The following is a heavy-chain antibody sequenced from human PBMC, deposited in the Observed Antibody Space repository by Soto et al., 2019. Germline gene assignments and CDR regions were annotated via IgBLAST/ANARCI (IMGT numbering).Heavy chain of an antibody. D-gene: IGHD2-21*02. J-gene: IGHJ3*02. CDR1: GYTFTSYA. CDR3: ARYPSVVVTAIGAFDI. V-gene: IGHV1-3*01. CDR2: INAGNGNT. Sequence: ASVKVSCKASGYTFTSYAMHWVRQAPGQRLEWMGWINAGNGNTKYSQKFQGRVTITRDTSASTAYMELSSLRSEDTAVYYCARYPSVVVTAIGAFDIWGQGTMVTVSS.